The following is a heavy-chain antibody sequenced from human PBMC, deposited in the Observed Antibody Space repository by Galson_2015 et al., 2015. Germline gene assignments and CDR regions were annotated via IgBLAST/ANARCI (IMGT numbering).Heavy chain of an antibody. D-gene: IGHD3-10*02. J-gene: IGHJ5*02. CDR2: IYRSETT. V-gene: IGHV4-4*02. Sequence: TLSLTCAVSGGSISSSTWWSWVRQPPEKGLEWIGEIYRSETTNYNPSLKSRVTISVDKSKNQFSLKLSSVTAADTAVYYCASGFTNYVGWFDPWGQGTLVTVSS. CDR3: ASGFTNYVGWFDP. CDR1: GGSISSSTW.